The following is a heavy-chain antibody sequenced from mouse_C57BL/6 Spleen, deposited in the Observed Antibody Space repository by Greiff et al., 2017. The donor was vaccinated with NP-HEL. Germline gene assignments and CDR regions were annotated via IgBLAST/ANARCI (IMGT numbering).Heavy chain of an antibody. D-gene: IGHD3-2*02. Sequence: QVQLKQPGAELVKPGASVKMSCKASGYTFTSYWLTWVKQRPGQGLEWIGDIYPGSGSTNYNEKFKSKATLTVDTSSSTAYMQLSSLTSEDSAVYYCARGSSGYVGFAYWGQGTLVTVSA. CDR2: IYPGSGST. CDR1: GYTFTSYW. J-gene: IGHJ3*01. V-gene: IGHV1-55*01. CDR3: ARGSSGYVGFAY.